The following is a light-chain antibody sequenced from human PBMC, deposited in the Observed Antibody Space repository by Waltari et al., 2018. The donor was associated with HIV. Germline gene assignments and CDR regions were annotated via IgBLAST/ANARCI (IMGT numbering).Light chain of an antibody. Sequence: QSVLTQPPSVSGAPGQRVTISCTGSTSNIGAGYDVHWYQQLPGTAPKLLSYGNNNRPSGVPDRFSGPKSGTSASLAITGLQAEDEADYYCRSYDSSLSGSGVFGGGTKLTVL. CDR1: TSNIGAGYD. CDR3: RSYDSSLSGSGV. V-gene: IGLV1-40*01. CDR2: GNN. J-gene: IGLJ3*02.